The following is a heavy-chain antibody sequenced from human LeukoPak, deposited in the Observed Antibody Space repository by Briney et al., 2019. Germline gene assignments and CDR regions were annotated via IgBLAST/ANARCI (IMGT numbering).Heavy chain of an antibody. CDR3: ARDRGGDSFDI. D-gene: IGHD2-21*01. Sequence: PSETLSLTCTVSGGSVSSGNFYWTWIRQPAGNQLEWIGRIHTSGNTNHNPSLWSRVTISTDTSKNQFSLTLNFVTAADTAVYYCARDRGGDSFDIWGQGKTVTVSS. J-gene: IGHJ3*02. CDR2: IHTSGNT. CDR1: GGSVSSGNFY. V-gene: IGHV4-61*02.